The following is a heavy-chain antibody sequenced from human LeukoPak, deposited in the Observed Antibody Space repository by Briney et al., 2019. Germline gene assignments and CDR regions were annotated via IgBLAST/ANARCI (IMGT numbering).Heavy chain of an antibody. CDR3: NTETPYLAETGYLY. CDR2: FKSKTDGGKT. Sequence: GGSLRLSCAASGFTFSNDWMSWVRQAPGKGLEWVGLFKSKTDGGKTDYAAPVKGRFTISRDDSKSTLYLQMNSLKTGDTGVYYCNTETPYLAETGYLYWGQGNLVTVSS. V-gene: IGHV3-15*01. D-gene: IGHD3-9*01. CDR1: GFTFSNDW. J-gene: IGHJ4*02.